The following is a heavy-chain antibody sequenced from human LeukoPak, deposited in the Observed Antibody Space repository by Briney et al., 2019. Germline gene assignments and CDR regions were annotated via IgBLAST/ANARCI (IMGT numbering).Heavy chain of an antibody. D-gene: IGHD1-26*01. CDR1: GFTFSSSW. CDR3: GRALGSPLDY. J-gene: IGHJ4*02. V-gene: IGHV3-74*01. Sequence: PGGSLRLSCAASGFTFSSSWMHWVRHAPGKGLVWVSRINDDGSTTTYADSVKGRFTISRDNAKNALFLQMNSLRAEDTAVYYCGRALGSPLDYWGQGTLVIVSS. CDR2: INDDGSTT.